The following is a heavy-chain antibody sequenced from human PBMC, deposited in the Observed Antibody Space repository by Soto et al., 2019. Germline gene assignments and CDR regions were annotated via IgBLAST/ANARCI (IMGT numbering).Heavy chain of an antibody. CDR1: GFTFSSYS. CDR3: ARMGGRRPYYYGMDV. D-gene: IGHD1-26*01. V-gene: IGHV3-48*02. J-gene: IGHJ6*02. CDR2: ISSSSSTI. Sequence: EVQLVESGGGLVQPGGSLRLSCAASGFTFSSYSMNWVRQAPGKGLEWGSYISSSSSTIYYADSVKGRFTISRDNAKNSLYMQMNSLRDEDTAVYYCARMGGRRPYYYGMDVWGQGTTVTVSS.